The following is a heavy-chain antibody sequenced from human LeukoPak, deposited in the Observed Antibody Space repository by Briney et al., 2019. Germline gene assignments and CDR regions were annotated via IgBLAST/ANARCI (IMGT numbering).Heavy chain of an antibody. Sequence: GRSLRLSCAASGFTFSSYCMHWVRQAPGKGLEWVAVISYDGSNKYYADSVKGRFTISRDNSKNTLYLQMNSLRAEDTAVYYCAKDSRWRSLGLPDYWGQGTLVTVAS. D-gene: IGHD3-16*01. CDR2: ISYDGSNK. CDR3: AKDSRWRSLGLPDY. J-gene: IGHJ4*02. V-gene: IGHV3-30*18. CDR1: GFTFSSYC.